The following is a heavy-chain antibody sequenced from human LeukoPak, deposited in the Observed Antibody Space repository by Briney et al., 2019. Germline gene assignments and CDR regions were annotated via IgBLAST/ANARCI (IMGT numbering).Heavy chain of an antibody. V-gene: IGHV3-7*01. CDR3: ARDSGSPSFYMDV. CDR2: IKQDGSEK. Sequence: GGSLRLSCAASGFTLSKHWMTWVRQAPGKGLECVAIIKQDGSEKYYVNSVKGRFTISRDNAKNSLYLQMNSLRAEDTAVYYCARDSGSPSFYMDVWGKGTTVTVSS. D-gene: IGHD2-15*01. J-gene: IGHJ6*03. CDR1: GFTLSKHW.